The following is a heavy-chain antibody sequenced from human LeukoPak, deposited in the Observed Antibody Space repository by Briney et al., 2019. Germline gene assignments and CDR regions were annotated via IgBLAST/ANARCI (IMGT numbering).Heavy chain of an antibody. CDR2: IIGGAGGT. CDR1: GFSFSSHG. CDR3: AELGITMIGGV. V-gene: IGHV3-23*01. D-gene: IGHD3-10*02. Sequence: GGTLRLSCAASGFSFSSHGMSWVRQAPGKGLEWVSGIIGGAGGTYYADSVKGRFTISRDNAKNTLYLQMNSLRAEDTAVYYCAELGITMIGGVWGKGTTVTISS. J-gene: IGHJ6*04.